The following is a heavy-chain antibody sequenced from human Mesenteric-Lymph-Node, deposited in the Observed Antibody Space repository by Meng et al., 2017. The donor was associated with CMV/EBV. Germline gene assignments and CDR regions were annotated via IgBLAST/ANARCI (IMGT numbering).Heavy chain of an antibody. CDR1: GFTFTNYN. CDR2: ISSSSTTK. V-gene: IGHV3-48*04. J-gene: IGHJ6*02. CDR3: ASGAHSTSYYGPYYYSGMDV. D-gene: IGHD2-2*01. Sequence: GESLKISCAASGFTFTNYNMHWVRQAPGKGLEWVSYISSSSTTKYYAESVKGRFTISRDNAKNSLYLQMNSLRAEDTAVYYCASGAHSTSYYGPYYYSGMDVWGQETTVTVSS.